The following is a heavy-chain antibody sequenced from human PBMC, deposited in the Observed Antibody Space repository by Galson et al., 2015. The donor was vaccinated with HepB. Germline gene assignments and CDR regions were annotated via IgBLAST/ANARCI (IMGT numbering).Heavy chain of an antibody. J-gene: IGHJ5*02. Sequence: CAISGDSVSSNSAAWNWIRQSPSRGLEWLGRTYYRSKWYNDYAVSVKSRITINPDTSKNQFSLQLNSVTPEDTAVYYCARDIRIAAATNWFDPWGQGTLVTVSS. CDR3: ARDIRIAAATNWFDP. V-gene: IGHV6-1*01. D-gene: IGHD6-13*01. CDR1: GDSVSSNSAA. CDR2: TYYRSKWYN.